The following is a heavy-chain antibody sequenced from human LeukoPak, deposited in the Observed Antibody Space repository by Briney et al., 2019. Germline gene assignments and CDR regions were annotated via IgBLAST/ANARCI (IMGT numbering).Heavy chain of an antibody. D-gene: IGHD5-24*01. J-gene: IGHJ5*02. CDR3: IRDFRSADL. CDR1: GFTFSSYA. CDR2: ISGSGGTT. Sequence: LGGSLRLSCAASGFTFSSYAMSWVRQAPGKGLEWVSAISGSGGTTHHADSVKGRFTISRDNAKNTVYLEMNSLSVEDTATYYCIRDFRSADLWGQGTLVTVTS. V-gene: IGHV3-23*01.